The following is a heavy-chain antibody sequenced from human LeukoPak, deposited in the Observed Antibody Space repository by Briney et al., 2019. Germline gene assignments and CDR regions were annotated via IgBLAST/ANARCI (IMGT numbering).Heavy chain of an antibody. CDR1: GGSFSNYY. CDR3: ARRWNYGRNYYIDA. CDR2: INDSGRI. V-gene: IGHV4-34*01. Sequence: SGTLSLTCPVYGGSFSNYYWSGIRQPPGKGLEGIGEINDSGRINYNPSLMSRVTVSVDTSKNQFSLRLTSVTATDTAVYYCARRWNYGRNYYIDAWGNGATVSVSS. J-gene: IGHJ6*03. D-gene: IGHD1-7*01.